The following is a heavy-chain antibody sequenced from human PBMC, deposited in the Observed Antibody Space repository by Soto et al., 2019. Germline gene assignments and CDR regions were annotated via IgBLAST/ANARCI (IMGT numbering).Heavy chain of an antibody. D-gene: IGHD6-13*01. V-gene: IGHV3-30-3*01. J-gene: IGHJ6*02. CDR3: ARDLSSSWYEWYYGTDV. CDR2: ISYDGSNK. Sequence: GGSLRLSCAASGFTFSSYAMHGVRQAPGKGLEWVAVISYDGSNKYYADSVKGRFTISRDNSKNTLYPQMNSLRAEDTAVYYCARDLSSSWYEWYYGTDVWGQGTTVTVSS. CDR1: GFTFSSYA.